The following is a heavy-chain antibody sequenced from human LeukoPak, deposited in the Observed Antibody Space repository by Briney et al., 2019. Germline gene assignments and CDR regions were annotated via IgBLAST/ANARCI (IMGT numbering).Heavy chain of an antibody. CDR1: GYTLTELS. D-gene: IGHD3-10*01. CDR2: FDPEDGET. V-gene: IGHV1-24*01. J-gene: IGHJ4*02. CDR3: ATGRQPIGRLLWFGELLF. Sequence: ASVKVSCKVSGYTLTELSMHWVRQAPGKGLEWMGGFDPEDGETIYAQKFQGRVTMTEDTSTDTAYMELSSLRSEDTAVYYCATGRQPIGRLLWFGELLFWGQGTLVTVSS.